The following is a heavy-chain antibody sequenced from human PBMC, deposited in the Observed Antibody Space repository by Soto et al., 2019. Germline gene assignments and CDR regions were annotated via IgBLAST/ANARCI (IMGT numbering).Heavy chain of an antibody. Sequence: QLQESGPGLVKPSETLSLTCTVSGGSIISSNFYWGWIRQPPGKGLEWIGSVEYGGSTYDNPSLKSRVTLSADTSKNQFSLNLTSVTAADTAIYYCARHVRGAVTTNWFDPWGHGTLVTVSS. D-gene: IGHD4-17*01. CDR3: ARHVRGAVTTNWFDP. V-gene: IGHV4-39*01. J-gene: IGHJ5*02. CDR1: GGSIISSNFY. CDR2: VEYGGST.